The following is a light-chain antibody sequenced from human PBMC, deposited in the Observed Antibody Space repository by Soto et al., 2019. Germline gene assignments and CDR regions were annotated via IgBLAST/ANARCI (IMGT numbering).Light chain of an antibody. Sequence: DIVMTQSPDSLAVSLGERATIKCKSSQSVLYSSNNKNFLAWYQQKPGQPPKLLIHWASTRESGVPDRFSGSGSGTDFTLTISSLQAEDVAVYYCQQYFTTPTWTFGQGTKVEIK. V-gene: IGKV4-1*01. CDR1: QSVLYSSNNKNF. J-gene: IGKJ1*01. CDR2: WAS. CDR3: QQYFTTPTWT.